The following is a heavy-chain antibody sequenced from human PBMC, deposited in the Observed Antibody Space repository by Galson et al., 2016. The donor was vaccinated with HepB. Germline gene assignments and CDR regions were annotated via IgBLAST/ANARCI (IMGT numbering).Heavy chain of an antibody. Sequence: SVKVSCKASGYTFTAYYIYWMRLAPGQGLEWMGWINPNMGATNYAKKFQVRVTMTSDTSISTSYMELSRLRSDDTAVYYCARSNYFDHRAINWDDPFDIWGQGTMVTVSS. J-gene: IGHJ3*02. V-gene: IGHV1-2*02. CDR2: INPNMGAT. CDR3: ARSNYFDHRAINWDDPFDI. D-gene: IGHD3-9*01. CDR1: GYTFTAYY.